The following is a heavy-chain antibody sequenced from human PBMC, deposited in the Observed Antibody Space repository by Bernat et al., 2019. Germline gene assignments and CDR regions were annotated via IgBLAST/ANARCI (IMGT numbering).Heavy chain of an antibody. Sequence: QVQLVESGGGVVQPGRSLRLSCAASGFTFSSYGMHWVRQAPGKGLEWVAVIWYDGSNKYYADSVKGRFTISRDNSKNTLYLRMNSLRAEDTAVYYCARDPPYDYIWGSYRYTEYYFDYWGQGTLVTVSS. D-gene: IGHD3-16*02. J-gene: IGHJ4*02. V-gene: IGHV3-33*01. CDR1: GFTFSSYG. CDR2: IWYDGSNK. CDR3: ARDPPYDYIWGSYRYTEYYFDY.